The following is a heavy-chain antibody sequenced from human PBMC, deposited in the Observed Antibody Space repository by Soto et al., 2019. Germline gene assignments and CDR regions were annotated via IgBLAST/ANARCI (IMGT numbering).Heavy chain of an antibody. CDR3: AKRVYYHDSSGPTAYY. Sequence: GGSLRLSCATSGFTFSRYAMSWVRQATGKGLEWVSVISGRGGRTYYADYVKGRLPMSKADSKKTVDLQMNSLRAEDTAVYYCAKRVYYHDSSGPTAYYWGQRTLVTVSS. D-gene: IGHD3-22*01. CDR2: ISGRGGRT. CDR1: GFTFSRYA. J-gene: IGHJ4*02. V-gene: IGHV3-23*01.